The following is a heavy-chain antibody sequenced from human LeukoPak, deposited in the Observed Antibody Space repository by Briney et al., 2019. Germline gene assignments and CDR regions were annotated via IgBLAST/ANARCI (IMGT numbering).Heavy chain of an antibody. CDR2: IIPILGIA. D-gene: IGHD2-8*01. J-gene: IGHJ4*02. V-gene: IGHV1-69*02. Sequence: SVKVSCKASGGTFSSYTISWVRQAPGQGLEWMGRIIPILGIANYPQKFQGRVTITADKSTSTAYMELSSLRSEDTAVYYCARGRANGVCCFDYWGQGTLVTVSS. CDR1: GGTFSSYT. CDR3: ARGRANGVCCFDY.